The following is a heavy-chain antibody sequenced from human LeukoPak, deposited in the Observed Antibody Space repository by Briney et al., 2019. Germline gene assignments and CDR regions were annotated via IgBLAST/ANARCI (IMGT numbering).Heavy chain of an antibody. V-gene: IGHV3-30-3*02. Sequence: GGSLRLSCAASGFTFSSYAMHWVRQAPGKGLEWVAVISYDGSNKYYADSVKGRFTISRDNSKNTLYLQMNSLRAEDTAVYYCAKPAARKVDYYYMDVWGKGTTVTVSS. J-gene: IGHJ6*03. CDR1: GFTFSSYA. CDR2: ISYDGSNK. CDR3: AKPAARKVDYYYMDV. D-gene: IGHD6-6*01.